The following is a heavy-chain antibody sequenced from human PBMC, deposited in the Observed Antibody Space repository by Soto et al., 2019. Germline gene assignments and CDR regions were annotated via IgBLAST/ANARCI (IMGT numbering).Heavy chain of an antibody. Sequence: QVQLVESGGGVVQHGRSLRLSCAASGFTFSSYGMHWVRQAPGKGLEWVAVIWYDGSNKYYADSVKGRFTISRDNSKNTLYLLMNSLRAEDTAVYYCATDPLWFGELAADWGQGTLVTVSS. V-gene: IGHV3-33*01. D-gene: IGHD3-10*01. CDR2: IWYDGSNK. CDR3: ATDPLWFGELAAD. J-gene: IGHJ4*02. CDR1: GFTFSSYG.